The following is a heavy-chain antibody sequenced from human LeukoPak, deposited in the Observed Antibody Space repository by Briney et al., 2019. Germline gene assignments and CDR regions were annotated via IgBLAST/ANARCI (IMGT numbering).Heavy chain of an antibody. CDR2: INHSGST. CDR1: GGSFSGYY. D-gene: IGHD3-10*01. CDR3: GRGRDYYGSGSYYNSRDYFDY. V-gene: IGHV4-34*01. Sequence: SETLSLTCAVYGGSFSGYYWSWIRQPPGKGLEWIGEINHSGSTNYNPSLKSRVTISVDTSKNQFSLKLSSVTAADTAVYYCGRGRDYYGSGSYYNSRDYFDYWGQGTLVTVSS. J-gene: IGHJ4*02.